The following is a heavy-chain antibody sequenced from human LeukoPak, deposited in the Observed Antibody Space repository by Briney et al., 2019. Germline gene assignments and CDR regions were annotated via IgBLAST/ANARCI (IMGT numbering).Heavy chain of an antibody. Sequence: AGGSLRLSCAASGFTFSSYSMNWVRQAPGKGLEWVSSISSSSSYIYYADSVKGRFTISRDNAKNSLYLQMNSLRAEDTAVYYCARVRQSSGWYPETFDYWGQGTLVTVSS. CDR1: GFTFSSYS. CDR3: ARVRQSSGWYPETFDY. J-gene: IGHJ4*02. V-gene: IGHV3-21*01. D-gene: IGHD6-19*01. CDR2: ISSSSSYI.